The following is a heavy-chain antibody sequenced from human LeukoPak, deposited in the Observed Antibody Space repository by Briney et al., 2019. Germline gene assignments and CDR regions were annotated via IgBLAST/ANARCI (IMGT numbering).Heavy chain of an antibody. J-gene: IGHJ4*02. D-gene: IGHD6-13*01. CDR2: INHSGST. CDR1: GGSFSGYY. CDR3: ARAPIAATEVDN. V-gene: IGHV4-34*01. Sequence: SSETLSLTCAVYGGSFSGYYWSWIRQPPGKGLEWIGEINHSGSTNYNPSLKSRVTISVDTSKNQFSLKLSSVTAADTAVYYCARAPIAATEVDNWGQGTLVTVSS.